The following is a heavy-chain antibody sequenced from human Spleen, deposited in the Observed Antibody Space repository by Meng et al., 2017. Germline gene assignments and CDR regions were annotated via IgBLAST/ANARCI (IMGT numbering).Heavy chain of an antibody. CDR1: GGSISTSGYY. J-gene: IGHJ5*02. CDR3: VRSSAWVRTGFDP. Sequence: QVQLQESGSGLVKPSEALSLTCSVSGGSISTSGYYWGWIRQPPGKGLEWIGSIGHSGFTYYTPSLKSRVTVSTDTSRNQFFLWLTSVTAADTAVYYCVRSSAWVRTGFDPWGQGTLVTVSS. D-gene: IGHD6-25*01. CDR2: IGHSGFT. V-gene: IGHV4-39*01.